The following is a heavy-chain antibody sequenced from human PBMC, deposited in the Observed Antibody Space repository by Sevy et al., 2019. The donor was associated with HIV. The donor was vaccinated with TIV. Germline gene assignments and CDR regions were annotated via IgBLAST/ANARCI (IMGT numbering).Heavy chain of an antibody. CDR1: GFTFSNYA. D-gene: IGHD6-6*01. Sequence: GGSLRLSFAASGFTFSNYAMSWVRQAPGKGLEWVSGVGSGGSTYYADSLKGRFTISRDNSKNTLYLQMNSLRAEDTAVYYCAKGGGIAARLPYYYGMDVWGQRTTVTVSS. CDR3: AKGGGIAARLPYYYGMDV. J-gene: IGHJ6*02. CDR2: VGSGGST. V-gene: IGHV3-23*01.